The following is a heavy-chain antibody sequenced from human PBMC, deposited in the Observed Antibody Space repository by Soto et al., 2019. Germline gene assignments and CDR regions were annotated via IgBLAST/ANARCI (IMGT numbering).Heavy chain of an antibody. CDR2: INPYNGNT. CDR1: DYTFITYG. Sequence: QGHLEQSGGEVKKPEASVQVSCRALDYTFITYGLSWVRQAPGQGLEWMGLINPYNGNTVYAQKFQGRVTMTRDTSTDTAYMELRSLRFNDTAVYYCARISYPALQGAFDIWGHGTMVTVSS. D-gene: IGHD3-3*01. V-gene: IGHV1-18*04. J-gene: IGHJ3*02. CDR3: ARISYPALQGAFDI.